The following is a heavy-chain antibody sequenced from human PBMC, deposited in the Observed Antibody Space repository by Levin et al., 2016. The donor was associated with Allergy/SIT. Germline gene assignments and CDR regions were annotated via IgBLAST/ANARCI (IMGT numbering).Heavy chain of an antibody. J-gene: IGHJ3*02. D-gene: IGHD3-22*01. CDR2: IFSNDEK. V-gene: IGHV2-26*01. Sequence: PGKALEWLAHIFSNDEKSYSTSLKSRLTISKDTSKSQVVLTMTNMDPVDTATYYCARIIKYYYDIRAFDIWGQGTMVTVSS. CDR3: ARIIKYYYDIRAFDI.